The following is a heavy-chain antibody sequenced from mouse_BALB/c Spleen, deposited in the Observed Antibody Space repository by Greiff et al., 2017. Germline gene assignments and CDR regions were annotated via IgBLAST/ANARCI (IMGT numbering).Heavy chain of an antibody. D-gene: IGHD5-1*01. J-gene: IGHJ4*01. V-gene: IGHV5-6-2*01. CDR2: INSNGGST. CDR1: GFTFSSYY. CDR3: ARHTYDYDVMDY. Sequence: EVKLVESGGGLVKLGGSLKLSCAASGFTFSSYYMSWVRQTPEKRLELVAAINSNGGSTYYPDTVKGRFTISRDNAKNTLYLQMSSLKSEDTALYYCARHTYDYDVMDYWGQGTSVTVSS.